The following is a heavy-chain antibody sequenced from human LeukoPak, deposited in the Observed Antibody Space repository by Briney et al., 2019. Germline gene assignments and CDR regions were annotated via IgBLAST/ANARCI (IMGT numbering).Heavy chain of an antibody. CDR2: INPSGGST. CDR3: ARGWGDRGPTN. D-gene: IGHD3-16*01. V-gene: IGHV1-46*01. Sequence: WASVKVSCTASGYTFTSYYMHWVRQAPGQGLEWMGIINPSGGSTNYAQKFQGRVTITADESTSTAYMELSSLRSEDTAVYYCARGWGDRGPTNWGQGTLVTVSS. CDR1: GYTFTSYY. J-gene: IGHJ4*02.